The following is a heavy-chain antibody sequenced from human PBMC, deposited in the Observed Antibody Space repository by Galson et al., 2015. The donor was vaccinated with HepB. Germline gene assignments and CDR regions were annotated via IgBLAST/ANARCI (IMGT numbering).Heavy chain of an antibody. J-gene: IGHJ3*02. V-gene: IGHV4-59*08. CDR2: IYYSGST. CDR3: ARLLGDAFDI. CDR1: GGSISSYY. D-gene: IGHD3-16*01. Sequence: LSLTCTVSGGSISSYYWSWIRQPPGKGLEWIGYIYYSGSTNYNPSLKSRVTISVDTSRNQFSLKLSSVTAADTAVYYCARLLGDAFDIWGQGTMVTVSS.